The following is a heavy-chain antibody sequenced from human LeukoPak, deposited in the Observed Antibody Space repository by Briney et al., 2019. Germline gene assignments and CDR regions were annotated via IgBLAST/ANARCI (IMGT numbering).Heavy chain of an antibody. D-gene: IGHD3/OR15-3a*01. CDR3: ATLLDSFWSGHSVPPEDY. V-gene: IGHV1-24*01. J-gene: IGHJ4*02. CDR1: ENRPTQLP. Sequence: ASVRVSCKLSENRPTQLPMHWVRQAPGEGREWVGGFPPENDVPLYAQKFQGRVAMTTDTSTDTAYLELRSLRSDDTAVYFCATLLDSFWSGHSVPPEDYWGQGTLVTVSS. CDR2: FPPENDVP.